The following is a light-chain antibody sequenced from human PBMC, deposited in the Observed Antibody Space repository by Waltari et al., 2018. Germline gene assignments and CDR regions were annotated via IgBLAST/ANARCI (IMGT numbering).Light chain of an antibody. CDR1: GSNIRAGYD. Sequence: QSVLTQPPSVSGAPGQRVTISCTGSGSNIRAGYDAPWYQQLPRAAPKLLIYGSSSRPLGVPDRFFGSTSGTSASLAIIGLQAEDEADYYCQSYDTSLSVVFGGGTKLTVL. CDR2: GSS. J-gene: IGLJ3*02. V-gene: IGLV1-40*01. CDR3: QSYDTSLSVV.